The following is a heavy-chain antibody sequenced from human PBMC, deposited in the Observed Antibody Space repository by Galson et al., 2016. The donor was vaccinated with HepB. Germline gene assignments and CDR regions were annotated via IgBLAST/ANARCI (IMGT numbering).Heavy chain of an antibody. J-gene: IGHJ3*01. CDR3: ARVSHLKRNGFDV. CDR2: VFHSGGT. D-gene: IGHD1-1*01. CDR1: GGSINSGGYY. V-gene: IGHV4-31*03. Sequence: TLFLTCIVSGGSINSGGYYWTWIRQHPAKGLEWIGYVFHSGGTYYNPSLQSRLAISTDTSKNQFSLKMQSVTAADTAVYYCARVSHLKRNGFDVWGQGTMVTVSS.